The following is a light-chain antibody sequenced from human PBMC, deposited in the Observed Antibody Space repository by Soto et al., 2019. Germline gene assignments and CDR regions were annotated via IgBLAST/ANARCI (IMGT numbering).Light chain of an antibody. J-gene: IGKJ3*01. Sequence: IQLTQSPSSLSASVGDRVTITCRASQGISSYLAWYQQKPGKAPKLLIYAASTLKSGVPSRFSGSGSGTDFTLTISSLQPEDFATYYCQQLNSYPFFTFGPGTKVDIK. CDR2: AAS. CDR1: QGISSY. V-gene: IGKV1-9*01. CDR3: QQLNSYPFFT.